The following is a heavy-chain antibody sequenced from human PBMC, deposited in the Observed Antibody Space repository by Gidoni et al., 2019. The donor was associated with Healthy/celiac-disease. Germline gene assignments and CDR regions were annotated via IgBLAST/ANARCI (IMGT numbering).Heavy chain of an antibody. Sequence: QVQLVESGGGLVKPGGFLCLSCAASGFPFSDYYMSWIRQAPGKGLEWVSYISSTGSYTKYADSVKGRFTISRDNAQNSLYLQMNSLRAEDTAVYYCAREIYSRSSADYWGQGTLVTVSS. CDR2: ISSTGSYT. J-gene: IGHJ4*02. CDR3: AREIYSRSSADY. V-gene: IGHV3-11*05. CDR1: GFPFSDYY. D-gene: IGHD6-6*01.